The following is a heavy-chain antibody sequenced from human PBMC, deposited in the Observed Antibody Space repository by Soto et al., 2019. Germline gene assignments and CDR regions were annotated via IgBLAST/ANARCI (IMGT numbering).Heavy chain of an antibody. Sequence: QVQLVESGGGVVQPGRSLRLSCAASGFTFSSYAMHWVRQAPGKGLEWVAVISYDGSNKYYADSVKGRFTISRDNSKNTLYLQMNSLRADDTAVYYCAREGPLSRYYFDYWGQGTLVTVSS. CDR1: GFTFSSYA. D-gene: IGHD6-13*01. CDR3: AREGPLSRYYFDY. J-gene: IGHJ4*02. V-gene: IGHV3-30-3*01. CDR2: ISYDGSNK.